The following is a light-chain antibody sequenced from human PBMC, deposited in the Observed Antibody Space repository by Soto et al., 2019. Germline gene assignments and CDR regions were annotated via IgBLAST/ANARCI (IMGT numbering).Light chain of an antibody. J-gene: IGLJ3*02. CDR2: ADS. CDR3: QSFDSSLSGWL. CDR1: NIGHRS. V-gene: IGLV3-21*02. Sequence: SYELTQPPSVSVAPGQTARITCEGNNIGHRSVHWYQQRPGQAPVLVVYADSDRPSGIPERFSGSKSENSATLTISTLEAGDESDYYCQSFDSSLSGWLFGGGTKVTVL.